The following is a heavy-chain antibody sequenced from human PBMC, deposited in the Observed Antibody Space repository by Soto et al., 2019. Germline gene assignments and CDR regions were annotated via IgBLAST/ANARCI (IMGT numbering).Heavy chain of an antibody. J-gene: IGHJ3*02. CDR2: IIPIFGTA. Sequence: QVQLVQSGAEVKKPGSSVKVSCKASGGTFSSYAISWVRQAPGQGLEWMGGIIPIFGTANYAQKFQGRVTITADESTSTAYMELNSLRSENTAVYYCARDRDVGAKGAKDAFDICVQGTMVTVSS. D-gene: IGHD1-26*01. V-gene: IGHV1-69*01. CDR3: ARDRDVGAKGAKDAFDI. CDR1: GGTFSSYA.